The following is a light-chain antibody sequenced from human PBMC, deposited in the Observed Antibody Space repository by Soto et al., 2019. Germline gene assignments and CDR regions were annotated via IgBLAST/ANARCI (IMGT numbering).Light chain of an antibody. CDR1: SSDVGSYNL. CDR3: CSYAGSSTFPYV. CDR2: EGS. Sequence: QSVLTQPASVSGSPGHSITISCTGTSSDVGSYNLVSWYQQHPGKAPKLMIYEGSKRPSGVSNRFSGSKSGNTASLTISGLQAEDEADYYCCSYAGSSTFPYVFGTGTKVTVL. V-gene: IGLV2-23*03. J-gene: IGLJ1*01.